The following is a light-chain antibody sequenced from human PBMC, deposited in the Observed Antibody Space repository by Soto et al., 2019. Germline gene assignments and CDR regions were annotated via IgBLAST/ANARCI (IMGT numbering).Light chain of an antibody. CDR3: HQRSNWPIT. Sequence: EIVLTQSPATLSLSLGERATLSCRASQSVTTYVAWYQQKPGQAPRLLIYRASNRATGIPARFSGSGSGTDFTLTISSLEPEDFAVYYCHQRSNWPITFGQGTRLEIK. CDR1: QSVTTY. CDR2: RAS. J-gene: IGKJ5*01. V-gene: IGKV3-11*01.